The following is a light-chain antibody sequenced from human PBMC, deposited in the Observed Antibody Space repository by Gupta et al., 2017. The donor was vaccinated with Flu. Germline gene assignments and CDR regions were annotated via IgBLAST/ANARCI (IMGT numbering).Light chain of an antibody. J-gene: IGLJ3*02. V-gene: IGLV3-19*01. CDR1: SLRSYY. CDR3: NSRERSGNYLWV. Sequence: SSALTQDPAVSVSFGQTVRITCQGDSLRSYYASWYQQTPGQAPVLVIYGENKRPSGSPDRFSGSRSGNTAPLTITGAQAEEEADYYCNSRERSGNYLWVFGGGTKLTVL. CDR2: GEN.